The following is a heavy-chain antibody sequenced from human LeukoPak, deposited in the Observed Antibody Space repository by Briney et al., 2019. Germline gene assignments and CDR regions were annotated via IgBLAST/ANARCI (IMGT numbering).Heavy chain of an antibody. CDR1: GGSISSRNW. V-gene: IGHV4-4*02. D-gene: IGHD2-15*01. Sequence: SETLSLTCTVSGGSISSRNWWSWVRQPPGKGLEWIGEIYDSGSTNYNPSLKSRVTISIDKSKNHFSLKLSSVTAADTAVYYCARGYCSGGSCYVSPFWFDPWGQGTLVTVPS. CDR3: ARGYCSGGSCYVSPFWFDP. J-gene: IGHJ5*02. CDR2: IYDSGST.